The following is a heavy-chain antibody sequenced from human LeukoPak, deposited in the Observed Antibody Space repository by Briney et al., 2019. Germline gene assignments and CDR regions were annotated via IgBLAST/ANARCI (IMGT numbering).Heavy chain of an antibody. J-gene: IGHJ3*02. CDR3: ARARYLSGNYDDAFDI. CDR2: ISAYNGNT. V-gene: IGHV1-18*01. D-gene: IGHD3-10*01. CDR1: GYTFKNYG. Sequence: ASVKVSCKASGYTFKNYGVSWVRQAPGHGPEWMGWISAYNGNTNFAQTLQARVTMTTDTSTYTAYMELSSLISDDTAMYYCARARYLSGNYDDAFDIWGQGKMVTVSS.